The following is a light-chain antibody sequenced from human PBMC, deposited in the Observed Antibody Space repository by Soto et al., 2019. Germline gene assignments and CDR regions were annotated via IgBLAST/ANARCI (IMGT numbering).Light chain of an antibody. V-gene: IGKV1-27*01. CDR2: AAS. Sequence: DIPLTKSPSSLSASVGYRVTTSCGASQGISNYLAWYQQKPGKVPKLLIYAASTLQSGVPSRFSGRGSWTDFTLTSSSLQPEDVASYYCQKYNSAPLTVGGGTKLEIK. J-gene: IGKJ4*01. CDR1: QGISNY. CDR3: QKYNSAPLT.